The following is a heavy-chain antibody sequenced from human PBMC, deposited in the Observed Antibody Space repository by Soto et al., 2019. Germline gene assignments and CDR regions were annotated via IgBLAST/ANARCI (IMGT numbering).Heavy chain of an antibody. CDR3: ARARRVYCSSTSCYRGGAFDI. CDR1: GGSISSSNW. V-gene: IGHV4-4*02. J-gene: IGHJ3*02. D-gene: IGHD2-2*02. Sequence: SETLSLTCAVSGGSISSSNWWSWVRQPPGKGLEWIGEIYHSGSTNYNPSLKSRVTISVDKSKNQFSLKLSSVTAADTAVHYCARARRVYCSSTSCYRGGAFDIWGQGTMVTVSS. CDR2: IYHSGST.